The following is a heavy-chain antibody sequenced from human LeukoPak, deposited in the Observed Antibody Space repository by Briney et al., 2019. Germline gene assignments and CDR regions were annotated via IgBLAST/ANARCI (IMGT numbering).Heavy chain of an antibody. CDR1: GYIFTELS. Sequence: ASVKVSCKVSGYIFTELSMHWVRQAPGKGLEWMGGFDPEGGETIYAQKFQGRLTMAEDTSIGTAYMELSRLRSEDTAVYYCATEVIIVGAPRKDAFDIWGQGTMVTVSS. V-gene: IGHV1-24*01. CDR3: ATEVIIVGAPRKDAFDI. J-gene: IGHJ3*02. D-gene: IGHD1-26*01. CDR2: FDPEGGET.